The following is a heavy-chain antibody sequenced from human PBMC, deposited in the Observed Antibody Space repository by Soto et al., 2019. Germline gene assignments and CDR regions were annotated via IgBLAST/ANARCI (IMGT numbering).Heavy chain of an antibody. CDR3: AKAWPGDTCTCMDV. Sequence: EVQLLESGGGLVQPGGSLRLSCAASGFTFNNYAMTWVRQAPGKGLEWVSTISGSDGSTYYADSVKGRFTISRDNSKNALYLQMSSLRAEENDIYYYAKAWPGDTCTCMDVWGPGTTVTVSS. J-gene: IGHJ6*01. CDR1: GFTFNNYA. CDR2: ISGSDGST. V-gene: IGHV3-23*01.